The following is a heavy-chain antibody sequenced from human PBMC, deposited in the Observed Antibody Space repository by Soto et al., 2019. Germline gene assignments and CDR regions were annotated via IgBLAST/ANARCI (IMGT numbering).Heavy chain of an antibody. V-gene: IGHV1-46*01. CDR1: GYTFTSYY. D-gene: IGHD6-13*01. J-gene: IGHJ4*02. CDR3: AREERSSSLDF. CDR2: INPSSGTT. Sequence: QVQLVQSGAEVKKPGGSVKVSCKASGYTFTSYYMHWVRQAPGQGPEWMGIINPSSGTTSPAQRFQGRVTMTRDTSTTAVYLEVSSLSSEDTAVYFCAREERSSSLDFWGQGTLVTVSS.